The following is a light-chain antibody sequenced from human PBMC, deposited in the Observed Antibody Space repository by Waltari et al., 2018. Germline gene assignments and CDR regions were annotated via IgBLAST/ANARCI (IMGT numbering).Light chain of an antibody. CDR2: AVS. V-gene: IGKV1-39*01. CDR1: QTINKY. J-gene: IGKJ4*01. Sequence: DIQMTQSPSSLSASVGDRVTITCRPSQTINKYLNWYQQKPGKAPKLLIAAVSSLQSGVPSRFSGSGSWTDFTLTISSLQPEDFATYYCQQSESLPLTFGGGTKVEIK. CDR3: QQSESLPLT.